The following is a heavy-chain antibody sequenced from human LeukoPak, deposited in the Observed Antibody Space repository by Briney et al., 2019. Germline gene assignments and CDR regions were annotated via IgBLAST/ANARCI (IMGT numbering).Heavy chain of an antibody. V-gene: IGHV3-23*01. Sequence: GGTLRLSCAASGFTFRSHGMNWVRQAPGKGLEWVSGISPSGDILYYADSVKGQFTISRDNSKNTVYLQMNSLRAEDTAVYYCAKVGGSSWYGAFDIWGQGTMVTVSS. CDR1: GFTFRSHG. J-gene: IGHJ3*02. CDR2: ISPSGDIL. CDR3: AKVGGSSWYGAFDI. D-gene: IGHD6-13*01.